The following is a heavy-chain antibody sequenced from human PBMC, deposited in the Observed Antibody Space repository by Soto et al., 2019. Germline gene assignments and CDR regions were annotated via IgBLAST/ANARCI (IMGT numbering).Heavy chain of an antibody. D-gene: IGHD5-18*01. CDR2: ISSSSSYT. CDR3: ARDRGYSYGQKNDY. V-gene: IGHV3-11*06. J-gene: IGHJ4*02. CDR1: GFTFSDYY. Sequence: GGSLRLSCAASGFTFSDYYMSWIRQAPGKGLEWVSYISSSSSYTNYADSVKGRFTISRDNAKNSLYLQMNSLRAEDTAVYYCARDRGYSYGQKNDYWGQGTLVTVSS.